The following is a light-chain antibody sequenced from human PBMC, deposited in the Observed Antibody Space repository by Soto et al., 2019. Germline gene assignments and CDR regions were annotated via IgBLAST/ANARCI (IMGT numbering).Light chain of an antibody. J-gene: IGLJ3*02. V-gene: IGLV2-14*01. CDR1: PSDIGNYNY. Sequence: QSALTQPASVSGSPGQSITISCTGTPSDIGNYNYVSWYQQHPGKAPKLIIYGVSNRPSGVSNRFSASKSGNAASLTISGLQAEDEADYYCSPYTAYTTLWVFGGGTKLTVL. CDR2: GVS. CDR3: SPYTAYTTLWV.